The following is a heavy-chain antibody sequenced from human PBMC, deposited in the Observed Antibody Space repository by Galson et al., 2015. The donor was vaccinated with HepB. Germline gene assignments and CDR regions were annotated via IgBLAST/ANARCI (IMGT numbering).Heavy chain of an antibody. J-gene: IGHJ3*02. CDR3: AKDSAGGSMAFDI. V-gene: IGHV3-9*01. CDR2: ISWNSGSI. CDR1: GFTFDDYA. Sequence: SLRLSCAASGFTFDDYAMHWVRQAPGKGLEWVSGISWNSGSIGYADSVKGRFTISRDNAKNSLYLQMNSLRAEDTALYYCAKDSAGGSMAFDIWGQGTMVTVSS. D-gene: IGHD3-10*01.